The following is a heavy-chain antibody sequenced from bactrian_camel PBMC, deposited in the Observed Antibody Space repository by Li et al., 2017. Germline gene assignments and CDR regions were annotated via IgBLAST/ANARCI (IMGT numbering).Heavy chain of an antibody. Sequence: HVQLVESGGGSVQVGGSLRLSCVPSGLDFMSACMGWFRQAPGKEREGVAAIFDRTYYAGSVKGRFIISEDDSKKTVFLQMNNLRPEDTAEYYCAADSPGYCAGGYFLSRNQARHWGQGTQVTVS. CDR2: IFDRT. V-gene: IGHV3-3*01. J-gene: IGHJ4*01. CDR1: GLDFMSAC. CDR3: AADSPGYCAGGYFLSRNQARH. D-gene: IGHD1*01.